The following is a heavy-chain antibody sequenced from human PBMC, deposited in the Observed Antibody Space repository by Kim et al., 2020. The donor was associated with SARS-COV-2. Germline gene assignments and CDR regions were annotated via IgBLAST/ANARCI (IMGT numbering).Heavy chain of an antibody. Sequence: SRVTISVDTSKNQFSLKLSSVTAADTAVYYCARGLSDSPTYYYYYYGMDVWGQGTTVTVSS. V-gene: IGHV4-59*09. J-gene: IGHJ6*02. CDR3: ARGLSDSPTYYYYYYGMDV. D-gene: IGHD2-15*01.